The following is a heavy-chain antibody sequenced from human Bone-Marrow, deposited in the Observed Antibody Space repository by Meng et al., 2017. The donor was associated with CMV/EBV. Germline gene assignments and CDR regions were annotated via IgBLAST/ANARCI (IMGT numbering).Heavy chain of an antibody. CDR1: GFTFSSYW. CDR3: ARGQVQCSTINCHDYRFSGMDV. CDR2: IKQDGSEK. Sequence: ESLKISCAASGFTFSSYWMSWVRQAPGKGLEWVANIKQDGSEKYYVDSVKGRFTISRDNAKNSLYLQMSSLRSGDTAVYYCARGQVQCSTINCHDYRFSGMDVWGQGTTVTVSS. V-gene: IGHV3-7*03. J-gene: IGHJ6*02. D-gene: IGHD2/OR15-2a*01.